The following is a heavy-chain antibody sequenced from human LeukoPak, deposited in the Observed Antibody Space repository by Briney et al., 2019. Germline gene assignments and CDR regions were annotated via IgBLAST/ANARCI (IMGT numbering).Heavy chain of an antibody. CDR1: GYSISSGYY. J-gene: IGHJ4*02. Sequence: SETLSLTCTVSGYSISSGYYWGWLRQPPGKGLEWIGSIYHSGSTYYNPSLKSRVTISVDTSKNQFSLKLSSVTAADTAVYYCARLHPYCSGGSCFDYWGQGTLVTVSS. CDR3: ARLHPYCSGGSCFDY. CDR2: IYHSGST. V-gene: IGHV4-38-2*02. D-gene: IGHD2-15*01.